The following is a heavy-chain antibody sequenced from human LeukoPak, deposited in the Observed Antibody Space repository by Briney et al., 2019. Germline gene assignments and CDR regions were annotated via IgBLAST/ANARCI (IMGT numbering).Heavy chain of an antibody. Sequence: PGRSLRLSCAASGFTFSSYGMHWVRQAPGKGLEWVSAISGSGGSTYYADSVKGRFTISRDNSKNTLYLQMNSLRAEDTAVYYCAKGLDYGGNSGAFDIWGQGTMVTVSS. CDR1: GFTFSSYG. V-gene: IGHV3-23*01. D-gene: IGHD4-23*01. CDR3: AKGLDYGGNSGAFDI. CDR2: ISGSGGST. J-gene: IGHJ3*02.